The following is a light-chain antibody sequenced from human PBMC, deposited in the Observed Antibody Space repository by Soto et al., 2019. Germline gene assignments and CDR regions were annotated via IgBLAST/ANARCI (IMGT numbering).Light chain of an antibody. CDR2: DVS. V-gene: IGLV2-14*01. Sequence: QSALTQPASVSGSPGQSITISCTGTSSDVGGYNYVSWYQEHPGKAPKLMIYDVSNRPSGVSNCFSGSKSGNTAYLTISGLQAEDEADYYCSSYTSDSTYVFGTGTKLTVL. J-gene: IGLJ1*01. CDR1: SSDVGGYNY. CDR3: SSYTSDSTYV.